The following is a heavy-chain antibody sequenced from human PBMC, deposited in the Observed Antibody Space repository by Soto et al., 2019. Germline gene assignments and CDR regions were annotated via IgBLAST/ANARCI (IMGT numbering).Heavy chain of an antibody. D-gene: IGHD6-19*01. CDR1: GYTFTSYG. J-gene: IGHJ6*02. CDR3: ARDNIAVAGQNYYYYGMDA. V-gene: IGHV1-18*04. Sequence: QVQLVQSGAEVKKPGASVKVSCKASGYTFTSYGISWVRQAPGQGLEWRGWISAYNGNTNYAQKLQGRVTMTTDTYTSTASMELRSLRSDDTAVYYCARDNIAVAGQNYYYYGMDAWGHGTTVTVSS. CDR2: ISAYNGNT.